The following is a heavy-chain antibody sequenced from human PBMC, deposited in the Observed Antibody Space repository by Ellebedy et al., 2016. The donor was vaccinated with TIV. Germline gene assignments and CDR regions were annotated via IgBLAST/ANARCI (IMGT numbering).Heavy chain of an antibody. J-gene: IGHJ6*02. CDR1: GFSLSTSGMC. Sequence: SGPTLVKPTETLTLTCTFSGFSLSTSGMCVSWIRQPPGKALEWLARIDWDDDKYYSTSLKTRLTISKDTSKNQVVLTMTNMDPVDTATYYCARIMSGSYYYGMDVWGQGTTVTVSS. D-gene: IGHD2-15*01. CDR3: ARIMSGSYYYGMDV. CDR2: IDWDDDK. V-gene: IGHV2-70*11.